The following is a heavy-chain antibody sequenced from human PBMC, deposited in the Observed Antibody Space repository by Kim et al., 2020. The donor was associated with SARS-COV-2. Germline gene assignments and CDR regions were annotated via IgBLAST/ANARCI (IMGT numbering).Heavy chain of an antibody. CDR3: ARGVRQYNYDSSGYYYLYYFEY. V-gene: IGHV1-8*01. J-gene: IGHJ4*02. CDR2: MNPNSGNT. D-gene: IGHD3-22*01. CDR1: GYTFTSYD. Sequence: ASVKVSCKASGYTFTSYDINWVRQATGQGLEWMGWMNPNSGNTGYAQKFQGRVTMTRNTSISTAYMELSSLRSEDTAVYYCARGVRQYNYDSSGYYYLYYFEYWGQGTLVTVS.